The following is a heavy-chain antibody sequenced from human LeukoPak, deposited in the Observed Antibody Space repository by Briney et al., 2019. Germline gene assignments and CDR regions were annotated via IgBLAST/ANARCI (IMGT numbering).Heavy chain of an antibody. V-gene: IGHV3-30*02. Sequence: GGSLRLSCAASGFTFSGYGMHWVRQAPGKGLEWVAFIRYDGSNKYYADSVKDRFTISRDNSKNTLYLRMNSLRAEDTAVYYCAKDPGYYYDSNYMDVWGKGTTVTASS. CDR3: AKDPGYYYDSNYMDV. CDR1: GFTFSGYG. CDR2: IRYDGSNK. J-gene: IGHJ6*03. D-gene: IGHD3-22*01.